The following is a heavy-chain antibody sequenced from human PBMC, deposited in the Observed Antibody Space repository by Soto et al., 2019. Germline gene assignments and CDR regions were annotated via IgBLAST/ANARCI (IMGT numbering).Heavy chain of an antibody. V-gene: IGHV1-18*01. CDR1: GYTFTNYA. Sequence: QVQLVQSGAEVKKPGASVKVSCKASGYTFTNYAFSWVRQAPGQGLEWMGWISAYNGNTNYPQKPQGRVTMTTDTSTSTAYMELRSLRSDATAVYYCARDLAAAGPFDCWGQGTLVTVSS. J-gene: IGHJ4*02. CDR3: ARDLAAAGPFDC. D-gene: IGHD6-13*01. CDR2: ISAYNGNT.